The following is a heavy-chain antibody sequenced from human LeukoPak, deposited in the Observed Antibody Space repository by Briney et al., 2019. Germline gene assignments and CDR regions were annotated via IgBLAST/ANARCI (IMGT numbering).Heavy chain of an antibody. V-gene: IGHV4-39*01. CDR1: GGSISSSSYY. D-gene: IGHD2-21*02. J-gene: IGHJ5*02. CDR3: ARQFPYCGGDCSNWFDP. CDR2: IYYSGST. Sequence: ASETLSPTCTVSGGSISSSSYYWGWIRQPPGKGLEWIGSIYYSGSTYYNPSLKSRVTISVDTSKNQFSLKLSSVTAADTAVYYCARQFPYCGGDCSNWFDPWGQGTLVTVSS.